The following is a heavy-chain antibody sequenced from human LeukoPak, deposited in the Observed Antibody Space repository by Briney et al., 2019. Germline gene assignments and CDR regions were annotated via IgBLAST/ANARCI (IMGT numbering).Heavy chain of an antibody. J-gene: IGHJ4*02. V-gene: IGHV3-9*03. D-gene: IGHD6-19*01. CDR1: GFTFDDYA. Sequence: GGSLRLSCAASGFTFDDYAMHWVRQAPGKGLEWVSGISRNSGSIDYADSVKGRFTISRDNAKNSLYLQMNSLRAEDMALYYCAKDRYISGWYYFDYWGQGTLVTFSS. CDR3: AKDRYISGWYYFDY. CDR2: ISRNSGSI.